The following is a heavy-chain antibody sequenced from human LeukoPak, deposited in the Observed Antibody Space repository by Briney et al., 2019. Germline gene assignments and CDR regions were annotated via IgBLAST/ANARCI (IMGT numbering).Heavy chain of an antibody. J-gene: IGHJ4*02. CDR3: ARLTQDPTLWFGEPIYFDY. CDR1: GGYISSYY. CDR2: IYYSGST. Sequence: SETLSLTCTVSGGYISSYYWSWIRQPPGKGLEWIGNIYYSGSTNYNPSLKSRVTISVDTSKNQFSLKLSSVTAADTAVYYCARLTQDPTLWFGEPIYFDYWGQGTLVTVSS. D-gene: IGHD3-10*01. V-gene: IGHV4-59*01.